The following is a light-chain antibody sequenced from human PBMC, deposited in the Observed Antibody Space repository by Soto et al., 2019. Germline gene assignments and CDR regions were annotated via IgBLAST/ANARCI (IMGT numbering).Light chain of an antibody. CDR2: DAS. Sequence: EIALTQSPATLSLSPGNRATLSCRASQSVSSSLAWYQHQPGQAPRLLIYDASNRATGIPARFSGSGSGTHFTLSISSLEPEDFAIYYCQHRSNWPSVTFGGGTKLEIK. J-gene: IGKJ4*01. CDR3: QHRSNWPSVT. CDR1: QSVSSS. V-gene: IGKV3-11*01.